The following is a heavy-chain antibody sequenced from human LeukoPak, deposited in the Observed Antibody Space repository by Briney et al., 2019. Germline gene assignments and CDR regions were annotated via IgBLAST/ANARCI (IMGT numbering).Heavy chain of an antibody. Sequence: GGSLRLSCAASGFTLSSYGMQWVRQAPGKGVEGVTVIWYDGSNKYYADSVKCRFTISRDNSKNTLYLQMNSLRAEDTAVYYCAREYYDILTGRKQYYFDYWGQGTLVTVSS. CDR1: GFTLSSYG. J-gene: IGHJ4*02. CDR2: IWYDGSNK. D-gene: IGHD3-9*01. V-gene: IGHV3-33*01. CDR3: AREYYDILTGRKQYYFDY.